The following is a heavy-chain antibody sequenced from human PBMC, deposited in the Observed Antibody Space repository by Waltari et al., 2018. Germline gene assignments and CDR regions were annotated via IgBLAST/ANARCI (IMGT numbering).Heavy chain of an antibody. V-gene: IGHV4-4*09. CDR2: IYTSGST. CDR3: ARVSGSHGGFDY. CDR1: GGSIGSYY. Sequence: QVQLQESGPGLVKPSETLSLTCTVSGGSIGSYYWSWIRQPPGKGLEWIGYIYTSGSTNYNPSLKSRVTISVDTSKNQFSLKLSSVTAADTAVYYCARVSGSHGGFDYWGQGTLVTVSS. D-gene: IGHD1-26*01. J-gene: IGHJ4*02.